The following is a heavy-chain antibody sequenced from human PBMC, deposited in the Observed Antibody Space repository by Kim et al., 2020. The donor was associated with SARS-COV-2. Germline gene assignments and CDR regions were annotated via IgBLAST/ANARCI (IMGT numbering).Heavy chain of an antibody. Sequence: ASVKVSCKASGYTFTGYYMHWVRQAPGQGLEWMGWINPNSGGTNYAQKFQGRVTMTRDTSISTAYMELSRLRSDDTAVYYCARDYGDYYNWFDPWGQGTLVTVSS. CDR2: INPNSGGT. CDR1: GYTFTGYY. D-gene: IGHD4-17*01. CDR3: ARDYGDYYNWFDP. J-gene: IGHJ5*02. V-gene: IGHV1-2*02.